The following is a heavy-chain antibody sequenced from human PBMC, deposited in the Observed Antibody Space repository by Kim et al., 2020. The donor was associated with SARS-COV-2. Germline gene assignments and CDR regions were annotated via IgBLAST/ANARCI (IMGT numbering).Heavy chain of an antibody. CDR1: GFTFSSYA. V-gene: IGHV3-30*04. CDR2: ISYDGSNK. J-gene: IGHJ5*02. D-gene: IGHD3-10*01. CDR3: ARAMVRGVTSWFDP. Sequence: GGSLRLSCAASGFTFSSYAMHWVRQAPGKGLEWVAVISYDGSNKYYADSVKGRFTISRDNSKNTLYLQMNSLRAEDTAVYYCARAMVRGVTSWFDPWGQG.